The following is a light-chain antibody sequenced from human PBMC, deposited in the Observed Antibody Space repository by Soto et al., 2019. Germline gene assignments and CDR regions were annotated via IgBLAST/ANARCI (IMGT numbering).Light chain of an antibody. CDR2: EFS. CDR3: CSYAGSSTYVV. J-gene: IGLJ2*01. V-gene: IGLV2-23*02. Sequence: QSALTQPASVSGSPGQSITISCTGTSSDVGSYNLVSWYQQRPGKAPKLMIYEFSKRPSGVSNRFSGSKSGNTASLTISGLQAEDEADYYCCSYAGSSTYVVFGGGTKLTVL. CDR1: SSDVGSYNL.